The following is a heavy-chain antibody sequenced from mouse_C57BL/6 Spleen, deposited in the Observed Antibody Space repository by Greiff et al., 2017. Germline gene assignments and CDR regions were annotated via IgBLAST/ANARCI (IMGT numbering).Heavy chain of an antibody. D-gene: IGHD1-1*01. CDR1: GFSFNTYA. CDR2: IRSKSNNYAT. V-gene: IGHV10-1*01. CDR3: VRNSPVLLREAYFDY. Sequence: EVMLVESGGGLVQPKGSLKLSCAASGFSFNTYAMNWVRQAPGKGLEWVARIRSKSNNYATYYADSVKDRFTISRDDSESMLYLQMNNLKTEDTAMYYCVRNSPVLLREAYFDYWGQGTTLTVSS. J-gene: IGHJ2*01.